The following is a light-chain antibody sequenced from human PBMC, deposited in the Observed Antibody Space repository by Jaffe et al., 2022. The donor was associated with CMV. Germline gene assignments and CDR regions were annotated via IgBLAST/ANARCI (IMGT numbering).Light chain of an antibody. CDR3: QVWDSSSDLYAV. J-gene: IGLJ7*01. CDR1: NIGSKS. Sequence: SYVLTQPPSVSVAPGKTARITCGGNNIGSKSVHWYQQKPGQAPVLVIYYDSDRPSGIPERFSGSNSGNTATLTISRVEAGDEADYYCQVWDSSSDLYAVFGGGTQLTVL. CDR2: YDS. V-gene: IGLV3-21*04.